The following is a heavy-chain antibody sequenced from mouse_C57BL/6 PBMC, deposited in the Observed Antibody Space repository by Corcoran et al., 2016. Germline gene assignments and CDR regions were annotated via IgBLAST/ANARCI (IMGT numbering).Heavy chain of an antibody. D-gene: IGHD3-2*02. CDR2: INPDSSTI. Sequence: EVKLLQSGGGLVQPGGSLKLSCAASGIDFSRYWMSWVRRAPGKGLEWIGEINPDSSTINYAPSLKDKFIISRDNAKNTRYLQMRKVRSEDTALYYCASRTAHHYAMDYWGQGTSVTVSS. V-gene: IGHV4-1*01. J-gene: IGHJ4*01. CDR3: ASRTAHHYAMDY. CDR1: GIDFSRYW.